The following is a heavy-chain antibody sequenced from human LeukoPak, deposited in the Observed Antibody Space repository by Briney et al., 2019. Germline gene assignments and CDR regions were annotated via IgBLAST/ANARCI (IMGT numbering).Heavy chain of an antibody. CDR1: GFTFNNYA. D-gene: IGHD3-10*01. J-gene: IGHJ5*02. CDR3: AKAGTYYASGSFSDH. V-gene: IGHV3-23*01. Sequence: GGSLRLSCTASGFTFNNYAMSWVRQAPGEGLEWVSGISGGGDHTNYVDSVKGRFTISRDNSKNTLYLQMKSLRVEDTAVYYCAKAGTYYASGSFSDHWGQGTLVTVYS. CDR2: ISGGGDHT.